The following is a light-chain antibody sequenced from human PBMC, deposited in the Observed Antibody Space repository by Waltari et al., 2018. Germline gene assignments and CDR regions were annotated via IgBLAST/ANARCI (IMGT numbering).Light chain of an antibody. Sequence: DIQVTQSPSSLSPPAGHIVTITCRTSQAINGYLNWSLQKPGKAPKILIYGASNLQSGVPSRFSGSGSGTDFTLTISSLQPEDFATYYCQQSYTTPLTFGGGTKVEIK. V-gene: IGKV1-39*01. J-gene: IGKJ4*01. CDR3: QQSYTTPLT. CDR2: GAS. CDR1: QAINGY.